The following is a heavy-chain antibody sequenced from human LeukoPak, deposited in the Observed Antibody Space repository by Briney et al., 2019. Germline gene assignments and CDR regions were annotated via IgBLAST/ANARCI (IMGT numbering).Heavy chain of an antibody. CDR3: TRQWHTPSDY. Sequence: GGSLRLSCAASGFTFSSYSMNWVRQAPGKGLEWVSYISSSSSTIYYADSVKGRFTISRDNAKNSLYLQMNSLRAEDTAVYYCTRQWHTPSDYWGQGTLVTVSS. CDR2: ISSSSSTI. J-gene: IGHJ4*02. V-gene: IGHV3-48*04. D-gene: IGHD6-19*01. CDR1: GFTFSSYS.